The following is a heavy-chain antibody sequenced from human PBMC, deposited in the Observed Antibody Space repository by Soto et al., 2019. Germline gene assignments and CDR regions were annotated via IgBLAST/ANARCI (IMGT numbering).Heavy chain of an antibody. Sequence: SETLSLTCAVSGGSISSGGYSWGWIRQPPGKGLEWIGYIYHSANTYYNPSLKSRVTISVDRSKNQFSLKLSSVTAADTAVYYCARAYGGYADYWGQGALVTVS. J-gene: IGHJ4*02. CDR2: IYHSANT. V-gene: IGHV4-30-2*01. D-gene: IGHD5-12*01. CDR3: ARAYGGYADY. CDR1: GGSISSGGYS.